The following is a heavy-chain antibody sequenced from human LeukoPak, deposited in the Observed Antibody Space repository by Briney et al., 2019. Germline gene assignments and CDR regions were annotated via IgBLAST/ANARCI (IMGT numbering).Heavy chain of an antibody. Sequence: GGSLRLSCAASGFTFSGYWMAWVRQAPGRGLEWVAHIKQDGSEKNYVDPVKGRFTISRDNAKNSVYLQMNSLRAEDTAVYYCAKVLPATASIPDYWGQGTLVTVSS. D-gene: IGHD2-2*01. CDR1: GFTFSGYW. CDR2: IKQDGSEK. CDR3: AKVLPATASIPDY. V-gene: IGHV3-7*05. J-gene: IGHJ4*02.